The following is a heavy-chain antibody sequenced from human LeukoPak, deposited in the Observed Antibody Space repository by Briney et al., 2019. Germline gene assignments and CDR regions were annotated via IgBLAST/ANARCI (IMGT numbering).Heavy chain of an antibody. V-gene: IGHV3-66*01. CDR3: ARAHNGDLYYFDY. CDR2: IYSGGST. CDR1: GFTFSSSY. D-gene: IGHD4-17*01. Sequence: GGSLRLSCAASGFTFSSSYMSWVRQAPGQGLDWLSIIYSGGSTYYADSVKGRFTISRDNSKNTLYLQMNSLRAEDTAVYYCARAHNGDLYYFDYWGQGALVTVSS. J-gene: IGHJ4*02.